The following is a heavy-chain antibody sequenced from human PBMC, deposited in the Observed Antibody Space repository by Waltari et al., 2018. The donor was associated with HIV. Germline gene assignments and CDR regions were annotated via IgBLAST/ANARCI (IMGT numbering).Heavy chain of an antibody. CDR1: GYTFTGYY. V-gene: IGHV1-2*02. CDR2: INPNSGGT. CDR3: ARGYYDCWSGYYY. J-gene: IGHJ4*02. Sequence: QVQLVQSGAEVKKPGASVKVSCKASGYTFTGYYMHWVRQAPGQWLEWMGWINPNSGGTNYARKFQGSVTMTRDTSISTAYMELSRLRSDDTAVYYCARGYYDCWSGYYYWGQGTLVTVSS. D-gene: IGHD3-3*01.